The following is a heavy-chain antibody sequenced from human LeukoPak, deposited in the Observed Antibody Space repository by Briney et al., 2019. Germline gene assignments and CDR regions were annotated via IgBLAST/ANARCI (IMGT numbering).Heavy chain of an antibody. CDR3: ARDKGYCGGGTCYSSFDY. Sequence: GGSLRLSCVASGFTFNAFGMHWVRQAPGKGLEWVAFIRYDGNDKYYSGSVEGRFTISRDNPKNTLYLQMNSLRAEDTALYYCARDKGYCGGGTCYSSFDYWGQGTLVTVSS. V-gene: IGHV3-30*02. D-gene: IGHD2-15*01. CDR2: IRYDGNDK. J-gene: IGHJ4*02. CDR1: GFTFNAFG.